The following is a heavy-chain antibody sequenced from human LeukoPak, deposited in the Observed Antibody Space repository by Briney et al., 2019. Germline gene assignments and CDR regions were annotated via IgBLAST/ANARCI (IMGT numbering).Heavy chain of an antibody. CDR2: IRSKANSYAT. Sequence: GGSLRLSCAASGFIFSGSAMHWVRQASGKGLEWVGRIRSKANSYATAYAASVKGRFTISRDDSKNTAYLQMNSLKTEDTAVYYCTRPEYSSSSVWFDPWGQGTLVTVSS. CDR1: GFIFSGSA. V-gene: IGHV3-73*01. J-gene: IGHJ5*02. D-gene: IGHD6-6*01. CDR3: TRPEYSSSSVWFDP.